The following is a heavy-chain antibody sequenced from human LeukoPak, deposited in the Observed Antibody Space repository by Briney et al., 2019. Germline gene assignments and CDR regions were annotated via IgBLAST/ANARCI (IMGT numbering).Heavy chain of an antibody. V-gene: IGHV1-69*06. J-gene: IGHJ6*03. D-gene: IGHD3-3*01. CDR1: GGTFSSYA. CDR2: IIPIFGTA. CDR3: AREFWSGYYARSYYYYYMDV. Sequence: GASVKVSCKASGGTFSSYAISWVRQAPGQGLEWMGGIIPIFGTANYAQKFQGRVTITADKSTSTAYMELSSLRSEDTAVYYCAREFWSGYYARSYYYYYMDVWGKGTTVTVSS.